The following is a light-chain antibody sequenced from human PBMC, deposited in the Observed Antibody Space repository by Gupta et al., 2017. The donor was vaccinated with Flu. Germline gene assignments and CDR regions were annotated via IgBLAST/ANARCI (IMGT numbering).Light chain of an antibody. CDR3: QQYYSTPLS. CDR2: WAS. V-gene: IGKV4-1*01. Sequence: SLGERATINCKSSQSVLYSSNNKNYLAWYQQKPGQPPKLLIYWASTRESGVPDRFSGSGSGTDFTLTISSLQAEDVAVYYCQQYYSTPLSFGGGTKVEIK. J-gene: IGKJ4*01. CDR1: QSVLYSSNNKNY.